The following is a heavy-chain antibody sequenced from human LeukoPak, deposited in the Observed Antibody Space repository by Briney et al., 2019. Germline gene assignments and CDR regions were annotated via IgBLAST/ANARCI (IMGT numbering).Heavy chain of an antibody. D-gene: IGHD3-22*01. CDR1: GGSIGSSSFY. CDR3: ARLCIYYYDSSGYYLDY. J-gene: IGHJ4*02. CDR2: INYSGDT. Sequence: SETLSLTCTVSGGSIGSSSFYWGWIRQPPGQGLEWIETINYSGDTYYNPSLKSRVTISVDTSKNQFSLKLSSVTAADTAVYYCARLCIYYYDSSGYYLDYWGQGTLVTVSS. V-gene: IGHV4-39*07.